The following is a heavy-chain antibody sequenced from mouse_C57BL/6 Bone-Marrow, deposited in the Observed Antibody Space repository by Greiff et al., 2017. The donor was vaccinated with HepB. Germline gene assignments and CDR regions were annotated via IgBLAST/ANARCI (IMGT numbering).Heavy chain of an antibody. Sequence: VQLKESGPGLVKPSQSLSLTCSVTGYSITSGYYWNWIRQFPGNKLEWMGYISYDGSNNYNPSLKNRISITRDTSKNQFFLKLNSVTTEDTATYYCARAGLLRGNFDVWGTGTTVTVSS. J-gene: IGHJ1*03. CDR2: ISYDGSN. CDR3: ARAGLLRGNFDV. V-gene: IGHV3-6*01. D-gene: IGHD1-1*01. CDR1: GYSITSGYY.